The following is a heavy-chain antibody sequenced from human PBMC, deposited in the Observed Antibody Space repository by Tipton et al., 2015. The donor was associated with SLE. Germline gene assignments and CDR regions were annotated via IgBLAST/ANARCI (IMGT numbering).Heavy chain of an antibody. V-gene: IGHV4-34*01. CDR3: ARGGVTFLAY. Sequence: TLSLTCAVYGGSFSGYYWSWIRQPPGKGLEWIGEIIHSGSTNYNPSLKSRVTISIDTSKNQFSLKLSSVTAADTAVYYCARGGVTFLAYWGQGTLVTVSS. CDR1: GGSFSGYY. D-gene: IGHD3-3*01. J-gene: IGHJ4*02. CDR2: IIHSGST.